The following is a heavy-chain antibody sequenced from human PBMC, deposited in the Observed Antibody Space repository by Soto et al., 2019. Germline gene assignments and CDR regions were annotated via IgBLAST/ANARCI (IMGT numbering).Heavy chain of an antibody. V-gene: IGHV3-72*01. CDR2: SRNKVHSYTT. J-gene: IGHJ4*02. Sequence: PGGSLRLSCAASGFTFSDHYMDWVRQAPGKGLEWVGRSRNKVHSYTTEYAASVKGRFTISRDDSKDSLFLQMNSLKADDTAVDYCSRVFGSSWNQASFDYWGQGTLVTVSS. CDR1: GFTFSDHY. D-gene: IGHD6-13*01. CDR3: SRVFGSSWNQASFDY.